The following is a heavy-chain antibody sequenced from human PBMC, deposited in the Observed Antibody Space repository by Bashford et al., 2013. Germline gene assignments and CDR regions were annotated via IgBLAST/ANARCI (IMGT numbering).Heavy chain of an antibody. D-gene: IGHD5-12*01. J-gene: IGHJ3*01. V-gene: IGHV2-70*01. CDR3: ARMEADHFESSGYRMGPGAFDF. CDR2: IDWEDTK. Sequence: GPTLVKPTQTLTLTCTFSGFSLSTSGMCVSWIRQPPGKALEWLALIDWEDTKFYSTSLETRLTISKDTSKDQVVLTMTNMSLVDTATYYCARMEADHFESSGYRMGPGAFDFWGHGTVVTVSS. CDR1: GFSLSTSGMC.